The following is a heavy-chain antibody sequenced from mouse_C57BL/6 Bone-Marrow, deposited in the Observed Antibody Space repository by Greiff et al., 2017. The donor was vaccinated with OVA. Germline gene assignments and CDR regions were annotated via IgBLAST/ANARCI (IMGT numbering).Heavy chain of an antibody. CDR1: GYTFTSYW. D-gene: IGHD1-1*01. CDR3: ARGVYYYGSPFDY. Sequence: QVQLKQPGAELVKPGASVKMSCKASGYTFTSYWITWVKQRPGQGLEWIGDIYPGSGSTNYNEKFKSKATLTVDTSSSTAYMQLSSLTSEDSAVYYCARGVYYYGSPFDYWGQGTTLTVSS. CDR2: IYPGSGST. V-gene: IGHV1-55*01. J-gene: IGHJ2*01.